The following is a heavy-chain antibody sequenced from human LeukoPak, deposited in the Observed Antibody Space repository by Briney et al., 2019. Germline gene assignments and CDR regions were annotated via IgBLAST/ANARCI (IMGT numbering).Heavy chain of an antibody. J-gene: IGHJ5*02. CDR3: AKDGHFVPAGWFDP. D-gene: IGHD3-3*02. Sequence: GGSLRLSCAASGFTFSSYAMSWVRQAPGKGLEWVSAISGSGGSTYYADSVKGRFTISRDNSKNTLYLRMNSLRAEDTAVYYCAKDGHFVPAGWFDPWGQGTLVTVSS. CDR1: GFTFSSYA. V-gene: IGHV3-23*01. CDR2: ISGSGGST.